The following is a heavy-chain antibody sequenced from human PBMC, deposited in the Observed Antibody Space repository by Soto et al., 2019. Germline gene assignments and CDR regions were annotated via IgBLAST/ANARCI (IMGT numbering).Heavy chain of an antibody. D-gene: IGHD2-2*01. CDR3: AREFIVVVPAATRDAAYGMDV. CDR1: GFTFSSYG. V-gene: IGHV3-33*01. Sequence: QVQLVESGGGVVQPGRSLRLSCAASGFTFSSYGMHWVRQAPGKGLEWVAVIWYDGSNKYYADSVKGRFTISRDNSKNTLYLQMNSLRAEDTAVYYCAREFIVVVPAATRDAAYGMDVW. J-gene: IGHJ6*01. CDR2: IWYDGSNK.